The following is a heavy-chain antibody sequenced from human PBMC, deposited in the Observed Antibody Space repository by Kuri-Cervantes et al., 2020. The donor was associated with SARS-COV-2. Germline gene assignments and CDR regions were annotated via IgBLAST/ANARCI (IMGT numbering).Heavy chain of an antibody. V-gene: IGHV4-59*01. CDR2: IYYSGST. Sequence: GSLRLSCTVSGGSISSYYWSWIRQPPGKGLEWIGYIYYSGSTNYNPPLKSRVTISVDTSKNQFSLKLSSVTAADTAVYYCARELGLTTVNWFDPWGQGTLVTVSS. CDR1: GGSISSYY. J-gene: IGHJ5*02. CDR3: ARELGLTTVNWFDP. D-gene: IGHD4-17*01.